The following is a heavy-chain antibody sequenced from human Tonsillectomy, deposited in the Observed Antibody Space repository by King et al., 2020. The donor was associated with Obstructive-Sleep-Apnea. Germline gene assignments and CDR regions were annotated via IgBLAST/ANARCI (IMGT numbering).Heavy chain of an antibody. V-gene: IGHV5-51*01. CDR2: IFPGDSDT. CDR3: ASPLLHY. Sequence: GQLVQSGAEVKKPGESLQSSCQGSGYSFTKYWIGGVRQIPGKGLEWMGIIFPGDSDTRYIPSFQCRVTISADKTISTAYLHWSSLKASDTAMYYCASPLLHYWGQGTLVTVSS. CDR1: GYSFTKYW. J-gene: IGHJ4*02.